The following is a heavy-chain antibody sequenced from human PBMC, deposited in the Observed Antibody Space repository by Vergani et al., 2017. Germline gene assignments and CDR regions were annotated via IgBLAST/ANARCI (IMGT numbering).Heavy chain of an antibody. CDR2: IIPIFGTA. J-gene: IGHJ6*02. V-gene: IGHV1-69*01. CDR3: ARAWAVPTYCGGDCYSPLEYYYGMDV. CDR1: GGTFSSYA. D-gene: IGHD2-21*02. Sequence: QVQLVQSGAEVKKPGSSVKVSCQASGGTFSSYAISWVRQAPGQGLEWMGGIIPIFGTANYAQKFQGRVTITADDSTSTAYMELSSLRSEDTAVYYCARAWAVPTYCGGDCYSPLEYYYGMDVWGQGTTVTVSS.